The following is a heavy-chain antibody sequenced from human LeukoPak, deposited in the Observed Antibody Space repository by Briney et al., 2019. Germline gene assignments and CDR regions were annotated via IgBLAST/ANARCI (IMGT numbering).Heavy chain of an antibody. CDR2: INPTGGST. D-gene: IGHD1-26*01. Sequence: ASVKVSCKASGYTFTSYYMHWVRQAPGQGLEWMGLINPTGGSTGYAQKFQGRVSMTRDMSTSTDYMELSSLRSEDTAIYYCARDNSVGDNAWWFDPWGQGTLVTVSS. CDR3: ARDNSVGDNAWWFDP. J-gene: IGHJ5*02. CDR1: GYTFTSYY. V-gene: IGHV1-46*01.